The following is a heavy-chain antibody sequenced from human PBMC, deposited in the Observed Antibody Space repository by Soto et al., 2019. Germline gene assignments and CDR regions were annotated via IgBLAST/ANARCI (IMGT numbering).Heavy chain of an antibody. D-gene: IGHD6-19*01. Sequence: SGRTFVNPTQALTLSCLFSDFSRRTMGVGECWIREPPGKALEWHGFSYWNDDKRYSPSLKSRLTITKDTSKNQVVLTMTNMDPVDTATYYCSKSGSSGWYGWFDPCGQGTLVTVS. CDR1: DFSRRTMGVG. CDR3: SKSGSSGWYGWFDP. CDR2: SYWNDDK. V-gene: IGHV2-5*01. J-gene: IGHJ5*02.